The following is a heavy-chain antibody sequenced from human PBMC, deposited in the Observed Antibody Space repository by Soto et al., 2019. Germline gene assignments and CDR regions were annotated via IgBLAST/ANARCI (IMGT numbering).Heavy chain of an antibody. J-gene: IGHJ6*02. CDR1: GYTFTSYQ. Sequence: QLQLVQSGAEVKKPGASVKVSCKASGYTFTSYQMHWVRQAPGQGLEWMGIINPSGGMITYAPRLQGRVMMTRDTSTNTVYMELRSLRSEDTAVYYCARDGPPTTTGVGPSSTMDVWGQGTTVTVS. CDR3: ARDGPPTTTGVGPSSTMDV. V-gene: IGHV1-46*04. D-gene: IGHD3-3*01. CDR2: INPSGGMI.